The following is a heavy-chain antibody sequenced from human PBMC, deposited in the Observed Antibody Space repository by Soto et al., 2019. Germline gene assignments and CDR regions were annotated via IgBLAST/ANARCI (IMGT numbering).Heavy chain of an antibody. CDR3: ARDLVGSSSWYPLPRNYYYGMDV. CDR1: GYTFTGYY. CDR2: INPNSGGT. J-gene: IGHJ6*02. D-gene: IGHD6-13*01. V-gene: IGHV1-2*04. Sequence: ASVKVSCKASGYTFTGYYMHWVRQAPGQGLEWMGWINPNSGGTNYAQKFQGWVTMTRDTSISTAYMELSRLRSDDTAVYYCARDLVGSSSWYPLPRNYYYGMDVWGQGTTVTVSS.